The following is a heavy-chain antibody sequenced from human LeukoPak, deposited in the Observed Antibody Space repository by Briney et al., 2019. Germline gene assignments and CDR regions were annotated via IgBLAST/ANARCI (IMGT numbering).Heavy chain of an antibody. CDR1: GGSFSGYY. CDR3: ARAPEGTMVRGVTNWFDP. Sequence: PSETLSLTCAVYGGSFSGYYWSWIRQPPGKGLEWIGEINHSGSTNYNPSLKSRVTISVDTSKNQFSLKLSSVTDADTAVYYCARAPEGTMVRGVTNWFDPWGQGTLVTVSS. CDR2: INHSGST. V-gene: IGHV4-34*01. J-gene: IGHJ5*02. D-gene: IGHD3-10*01.